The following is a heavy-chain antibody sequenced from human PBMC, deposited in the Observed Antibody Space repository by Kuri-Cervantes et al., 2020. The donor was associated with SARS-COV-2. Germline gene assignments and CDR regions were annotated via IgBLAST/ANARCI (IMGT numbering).Heavy chain of an antibody. CDR3: AKDRQNYGFWSGLDY. V-gene: IGHV3-30*18. CDR1: GCNFRTYG. Sequence: LSLTCAASGCNFRTYGLHWVRQAPGKGLEWVALISFDGSNKYYADSVKGRFTISRDNSKNTLYLQMNSLRTEDTAVYYCAKDRQNYGFWSGLDYWGQGTLVTVSS. D-gene: IGHD3-3*01. J-gene: IGHJ4*02. CDR2: ISFDGSNK.